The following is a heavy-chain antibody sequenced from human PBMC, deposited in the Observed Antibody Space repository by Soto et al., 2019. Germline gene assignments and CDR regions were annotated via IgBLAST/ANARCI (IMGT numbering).Heavy chain of an antibody. V-gene: IGHV5-51*01. CDR1: GYSFTSYW. J-gene: IGHJ6*02. CDR2: IYPGDSDT. Sequence: PGESLKISCKGSGYSFTSYWIGWVRQMPGKGLEWMGIIYPGDSDTRYSPSFQGQVTISADKSISTAYLQWSSLKASDIAMYYCATVTQKRDYYYYGMDVSGQGTTVTVSS. D-gene: IGHD5-18*01. CDR3: ATVTQKRDYYYYGMDV.